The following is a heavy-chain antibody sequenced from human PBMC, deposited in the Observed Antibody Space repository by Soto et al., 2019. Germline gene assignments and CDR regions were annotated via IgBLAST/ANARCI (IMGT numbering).Heavy chain of an antibody. V-gene: IGHV1-18*04. Sequence: ASVKVSCKASGYTFTSYGISWVRQAPGQGLEWMGWISAYNGNTNYAQKLQGRVTMTTDTSTSTAYMELRSLRSDDTAVYYCARGGPRGVVYSYYGMEVLGQGTTDNVSS. J-gene: IGHJ6*01. D-gene: IGHD3-10*01. CDR1: GYTFTSYG. CDR3: ARGGPRGVVYSYYGMEV. CDR2: ISAYNGNT.